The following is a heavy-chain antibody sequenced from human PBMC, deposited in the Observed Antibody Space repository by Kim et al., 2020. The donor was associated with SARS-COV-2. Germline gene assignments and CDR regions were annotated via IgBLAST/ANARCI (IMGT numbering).Heavy chain of an antibody. Sequence: SVKGRFTISRDNAKNSLYLQMNSLRAEDTAVYYCARAHSGGFYYYYGMDVWGQGTTVTVSS. V-gene: IGHV3-21*01. J-gene: IGHJ6*02. CDR3: ARAHSGGFYYYYGMDV. D-gene: IGHD3-16*01.